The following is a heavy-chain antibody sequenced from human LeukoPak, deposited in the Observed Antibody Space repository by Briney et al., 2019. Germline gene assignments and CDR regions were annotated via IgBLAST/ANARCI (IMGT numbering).Heavy chain of an antibody. Sequence: GGSLRLSCAASGFTFSSYSMNWVRQAPGKGLEWVSSISSSSYIYYADSVKGRFTISRDNAKNSLYLQMNSLRAEDTAVYYCARRFLEWLQDYWGQGTLVTVSS. CDR1: GFTFSSYS. CDR2: ISSSSYI. D-gene: IGHD3-3*01. CDR3: ARRFLEWLQDY. V-gene: IGHV3-21*01. J-gene: IGHJ4*02.